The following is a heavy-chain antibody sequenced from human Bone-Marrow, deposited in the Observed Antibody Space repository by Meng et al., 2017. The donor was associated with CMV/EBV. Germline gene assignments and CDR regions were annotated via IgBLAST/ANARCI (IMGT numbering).Heavy chain of an antibody. J-gene: IGHJ4*02. CDR1: GFTVSSNY. Sequence: VQLVGSGGGLVQPGGSLSLSCAASGFTVSSNYMSWVRQAPGKGLEWVSVIYSGGSTYYADSVKGRFTISRDNSKNTLYLQMNSLRAEDTAVYYCARDSKYQLLLFDYWGQGTLVTVSS. D-gene: IGHD2-2*01. V-gene: IGHV3-66*01. CDR3: ARDSKYQLLLFDY. CDR2: IYSGGST.